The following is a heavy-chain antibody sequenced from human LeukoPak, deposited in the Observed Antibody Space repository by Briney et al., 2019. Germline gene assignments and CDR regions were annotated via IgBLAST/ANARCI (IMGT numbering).Heavy chain of an antibody. D-gene: IGHD3-16*01. CDR1: GFSFSSYA. Sequence: GGSLRLSCAASGFSFSSYAMTWARQAPVKGLEWVSAISGDGTRTYYADSVKGRFAISRDNSKNTLYLEMSSLRVEDTAIYYCAKWPEGAMDYFDYWGQGTLVTVSS. CDR2: ISGDGTRT. CDR3: AKWPEGAMDYFDY. J-gene: IGHJ4*02. V-gene: IGHV3-23*01.